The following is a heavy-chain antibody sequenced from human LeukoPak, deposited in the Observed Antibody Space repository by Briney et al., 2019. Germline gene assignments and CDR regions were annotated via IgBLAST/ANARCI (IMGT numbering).Heavy chain of an antibody. Sequence: ASVKVSCKASGYTFTGYYMHWVRQAPGQGLEWMGWINPNSGGTNYAQKFQGRVTMTRDTSISTAYMELSRLRSDDTAVYYCARGVFEGDSYNLLDYWGQGTLVTVSS. CDR1: GYTFTGYY. V-gene: IGHV1-2*02. D-gene: IGHD5-24*01. CDR2: INPNSGGT. CDR3: ARGVFEGDSYNLLDY. J-gene: IGHJ4*02.